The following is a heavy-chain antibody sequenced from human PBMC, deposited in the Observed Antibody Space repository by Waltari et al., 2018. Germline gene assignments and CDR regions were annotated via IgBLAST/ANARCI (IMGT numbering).Heavy chain of an antibody. D-gene: IGHD4-17*01. J-gene: IGHJ6*02. CDR2: ISAYNGNT. Sequence: VQLVQSGAEVKKPGASVKVSCKASGYTFTSYGISWVRQAPGQGLEWMGWISAYNGNTNYAQNLQGRVTMTTDTSTSTAYMELRSLRSDDTAVYYCARAGKDTMTTSQVPMDVWGQGTTVTVSS. CDR1: GYTFTSYG. V-gene: IGHV1-18*01. CDR3: ARAGKDTMTTSQVPMDV.